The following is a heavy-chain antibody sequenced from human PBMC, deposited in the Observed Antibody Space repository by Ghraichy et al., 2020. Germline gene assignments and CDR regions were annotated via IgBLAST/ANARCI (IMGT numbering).Heavy chain of an antibody. J-gene: IGHJ3*02. CDR2: INPNSGGT. V-gene: IGHV1-2*06. D-gene: IGHD6-19*01. CDR3: ARAAVAGTRGNAFDI. CDR1: GYTFTGYY. Sequence: ASVKVSCKASGYTFTGYYMHWVRQAPGQGLEWMGRINPNSGGTNYAQKFQGRVTMTRDTSISTAYMELSRLRSDDTAVYYCARAAVAGTRGNAFDIWGQGTMVTVSS.